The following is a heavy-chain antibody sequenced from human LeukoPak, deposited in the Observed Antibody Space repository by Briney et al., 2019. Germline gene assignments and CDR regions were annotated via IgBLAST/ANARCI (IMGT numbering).Heavy chain of an antibody. D-gene: IGHD3-10*01. CDR2: IWYDGSNK. Sequence: PGGSLRLSCAASGFTFSSYAMSWVRQAPGKGLEWVAVIWYDGSNKYYADSVKGRFTISRDNSKDTLYLQMNSLRAEDTAVYYCARSPTSRGAFDIWGQGTMVTVSS. CDR1: GFTFSSYA. J-gene: IGHJ3*02. CDR3: ARSPTSRGAFDI. V-gene: IGHV3-33*08.